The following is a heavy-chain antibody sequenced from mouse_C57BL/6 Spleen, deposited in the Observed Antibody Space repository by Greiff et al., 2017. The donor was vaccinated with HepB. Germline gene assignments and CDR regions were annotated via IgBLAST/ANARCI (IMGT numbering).Heavy chain of an antibody. V-gene: IGHV1-15*01. CDR2: IDPDTGGT. J-gene: IGHJ1*03. D-gene: IGHD1-1*01. CDR3: KRAGSYGSSCVDFGV. CDR1: GYTFTDYE. Sequence: VQLQQSGAELVRPGASVTLSCKASGYTFTDYEMHWVKQTPVHGLEWIGSIDPDTGGTAYNQKFKGKAILTADKSSSTAYMQLRSLTSEDSAVYSGKRAGSYGSSCVDFGVWGTGTTVTASS.